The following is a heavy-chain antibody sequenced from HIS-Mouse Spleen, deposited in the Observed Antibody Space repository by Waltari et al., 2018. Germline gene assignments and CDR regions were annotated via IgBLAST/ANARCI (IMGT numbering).Heavy chain of an antibody. CDR1: GGSFSSSSYY. CDR3: AREIPYSSSLYDWYFDL. D-gene: IGHD6-13*01. V-gene: IGHV4-39*07. Sequence: QLQLQESGPGLVKPSETLSLTCTVPGGSFSSSSYYWGWTRHRPGKGLEWIGSIYYSWSTYYNPSLKSRVTISVDTSKNQFSLKLSSVTAADTAVYYCAREIPYSSSLYDWYFDLWGRGTLVTVSS. CDR2: IYYSWST. J-gene: IGHJ2*01.